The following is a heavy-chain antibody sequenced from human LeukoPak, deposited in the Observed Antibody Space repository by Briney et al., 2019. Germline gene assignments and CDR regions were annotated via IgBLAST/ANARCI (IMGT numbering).Heavy chain of an antibody. CDR3: AKGGSLLRDPYDY. CDR1: GFTFSNYA. Sequence: GGSLRPSCAASGFTFSNYAMSWVRQAPGKGLEWVSVINAFGGGTYYADSVKGRFTISRDNSKNTLYVHMNSLRGEDTAVYYCAKGGSLLRDPYDYWGQGTLVTVSS. CDR2: INAFGGGT. D-gene: IGHD3-22*01. J-gene: IGHJ4*02. V-gene: IGHV3-23*01.